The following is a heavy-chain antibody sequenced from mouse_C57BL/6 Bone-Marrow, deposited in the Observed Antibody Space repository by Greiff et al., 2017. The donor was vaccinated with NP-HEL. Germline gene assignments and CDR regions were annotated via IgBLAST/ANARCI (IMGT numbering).Heavy chain of an antibody. Sequence: EVKLVESGGDLVKPGGSLKLSCAASGFTFSSYGMSWVRQTPDKRLEWVATISSGGSYTYYPDSVKGRFTISRDNSKNTLYLQMSSLKSEDTAMYYGARQVLLRGWFAYWGQGTLVTVSA. D-gene: IGHD1-1*01. CDR3: ARQVLLRGWFAY. J-gene: IGHJ3*01. CDR2: ISSGGSYT. CDR1: GFTFSSYG. V-gene: IGHV5-6*01.